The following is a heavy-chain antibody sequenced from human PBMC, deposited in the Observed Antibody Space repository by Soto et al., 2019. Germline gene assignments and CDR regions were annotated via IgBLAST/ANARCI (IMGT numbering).Heavy chain of an antibody. CDR2: INPSGGST. J-gene: IGHJ3*02. V-gene: IGHV1-46*03. Sequence: GASVKVSCKASGYTFTSYYMHWVRQAPGQGLEWMGIINPSGGSTSYAQKFQGRVTMTRDTSTSTVYMELSSLRSEDTAVYCCARDRKGIVGIDAFDIWGQGTMVTVSS. CDR3: ARDRKGIVGIDAFDI. D-gene: IGHD2-15*01. CDR1: GYTFTSYY.